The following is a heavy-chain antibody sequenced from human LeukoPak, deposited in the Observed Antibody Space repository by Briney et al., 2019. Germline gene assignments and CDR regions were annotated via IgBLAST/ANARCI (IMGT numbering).Heavy chain of an antibody. CDR2: INHSGST. J-gene: IGHJ5*02. Sequence: SETLSLTCAVYGGSFSGYYWSWIRQPPGKGLEWIGEINHSGSTNYNPSLKSRVTISVDTSKNQFSLKLSSVTAADTAVYYCANVVPAAMRAGWFDPWGRGTLVTVSS. CDR3: ANVVPAAMRAGWFDP. CDR1: GGSFSGYY. V-gene: IGHV4-34*01. D-gene: IGHD2-2*01.